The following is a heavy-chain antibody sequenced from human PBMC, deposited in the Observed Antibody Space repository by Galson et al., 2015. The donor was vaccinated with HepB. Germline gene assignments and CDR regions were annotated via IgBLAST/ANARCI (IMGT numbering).Heavy chain of an antibody. CDR3: ARAGPQGGADFDY. J-gene: IGHJ4*02. D-gene: IGHD1-26*01. CDR1: GDSVSDNIVA. V-gene: IGHV6-1*01. Sequence: CAISGDSVSDNIVAWNWIRQSPSRGLEWLGRTYYKSKWYNDYAVSVKGRITINPDTSKNQVYLQLNSVTPEDTAVYYCARAGPQGGADFDYWGQGTRVTVSS. CDR2: TYYKSKWYN.